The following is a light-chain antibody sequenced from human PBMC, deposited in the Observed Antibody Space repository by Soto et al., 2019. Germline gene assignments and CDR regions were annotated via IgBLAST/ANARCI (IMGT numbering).Light chain of an antibody. V-gene: IGLV1-40*01. CDR3: QSYDDSLNGSGV. Sequence: QAVVTQPPSVSGAPGQRVSISCTGSSSNIGAGYDVYWYQQFPGTAPKLVIYGNINRPSGVPDRFSGSKSGTSASLDITGLQAEDEAYYYCQSYDDSLNGSGVFGGGTQLTV. CDR1: SSNIGAGYD. J-gene: IGLJ3*02. CDR2: GNI.